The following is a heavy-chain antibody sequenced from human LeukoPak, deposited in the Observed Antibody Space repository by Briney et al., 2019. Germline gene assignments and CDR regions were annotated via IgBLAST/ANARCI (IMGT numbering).Heavy chain of an antibody. CDR1: GFTFSSYD. V-gene: IGHV3-13*01. D-gene: IGHD6-19*01. CDR2: IGTAADT. CDR3: ARGSRAVRWYFDL. J-gene: IGHJ2*01. Sequence: GGSLRLSCAASGFTFSSYDMHWVRQATGEGLEWVSAIGTAADTYYSGSVKGRFTISRDNAKDSSYLQMNNLKAEDTAVYHCARGSRAVRWYFDLWGRGTLVTVSS.